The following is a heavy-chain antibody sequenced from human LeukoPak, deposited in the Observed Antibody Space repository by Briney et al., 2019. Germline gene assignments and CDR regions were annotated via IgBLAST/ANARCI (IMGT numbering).Heavy chain of an antibody. Sequence: SETLSLTCTVSGGSISSGGYYWSWIRQHPGKGLEWIGYIYYSGSTNYNPSLKSRVTISVDTSKNQFSLKLSSVTAADTAVYYCARITSGSYKGDFDYWGQGTLVTVSS. V-gene: IGHV4-61*08. CDR1: GGSISSGGYY. D-gene: IGHD1-26*01. CDR2: IYYSGST. J-gene: IGHJ4*02. CDR3: ARITSGSYKGDFDY.